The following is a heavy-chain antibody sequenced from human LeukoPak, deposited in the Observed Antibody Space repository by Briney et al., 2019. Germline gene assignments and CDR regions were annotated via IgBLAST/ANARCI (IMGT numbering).Heavy chain of an antibody. V-gene: IGHV3-48*03. CDR2: ISSSSSTI. J-gene: IGHJ4*02. CDR1: GFTFSSYE. D-gene: IGHD1-26*01. CDR3: ARRPRGSDY. Sequence: GGSLRLSCAASGFTFSSYEMNWVRQAPGKGLEWVSYISSSSSTIYYADSVKGRFTISRDNAKNSLYLQMNSLRAEDTAVYYCARRPRGSDYWGQGTLVTVSS.